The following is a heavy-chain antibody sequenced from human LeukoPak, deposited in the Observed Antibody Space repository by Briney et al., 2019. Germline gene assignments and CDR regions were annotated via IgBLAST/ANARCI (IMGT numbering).Heavy chain of an antibody. CDR1: GFTFSSYS. J-gene: IGHJ6*02. D-gene: IGHD3-10*01. Sequence: GGSLRLSCAASGFTFSSYSMNWVRQAPGKGLEWVSYISSSSSTIYYADSVKGRFTISRDNAKNSLYLQMNSLRDEDTAVYYCATDRDHRGSYYYYVMDVWGQGTTVTVSS. CDR2: ISSSSSTI. V-gene: IGHV3-48*02. CDR3: ATDRDHRGSYYYYVMDV.